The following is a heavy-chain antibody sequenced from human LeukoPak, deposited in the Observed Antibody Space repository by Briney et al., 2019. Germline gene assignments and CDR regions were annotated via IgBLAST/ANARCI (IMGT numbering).Heavy chain of an antibody. CDR3: ARESVTMVRGVHYYFDY. V-gene: IGHV3-21*01. J-gene: IGHJ4*02. D-gene: IGHD3-10*01. Sequence: GGSLRLSCAASGFTFSSYSMNWVRQAPGKGLEWVSSISSSSSYIYYADSVKGRFTISRDNAKNSLYLQMNSLRAEDTAVYYCARESVTMVRGVHYYFDYWGQGTLVTVSS. CDR2: ISSSSSYI. CDR1: GFTFSSYS.